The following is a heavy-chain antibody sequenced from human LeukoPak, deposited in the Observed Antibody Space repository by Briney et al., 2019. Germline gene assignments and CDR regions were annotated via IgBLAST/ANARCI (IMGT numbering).Heavy chain of an antibody. CDR2: INPNSGGT. D-gene: IGHD3-22*01. CDR3: ARELIRAFYYFDS. CDR1: GYXFTGYY. J-gene: IGHJ4*02. Sequence: ASVKVSCKASGYXFTGYYIHWVRQAPGQGLEWMGWINPNSGGTNYAQKFQGRVTMTRDTSINTAYMELSRLTSDDTAVYYCARELIRAFYYFDSWGQGTLVTVSS. V-gene: IGHV1-2*02.